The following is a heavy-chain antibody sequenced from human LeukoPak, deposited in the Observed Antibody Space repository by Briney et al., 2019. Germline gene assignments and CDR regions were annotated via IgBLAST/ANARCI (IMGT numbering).Heavy chain of an antibody. J-gene: IGHJ3*02. Sequence: GGPLRLSCAASGFTFSTYAMSWVRQVPGKGLEWVSGITGSGGSTYYADSVKGRFTISRDNSKNTLYLQMSSLRDEDTAVYYCAKGFTTTYFIWGQGTLVTVSS. D-gene: IGHD2/OR15-2a*01. CDR2: ITGSGGST. CDR3: AKGFTTTYFI. V-gene: IGHV3-23*01. CDR1: GFTFSTYA.